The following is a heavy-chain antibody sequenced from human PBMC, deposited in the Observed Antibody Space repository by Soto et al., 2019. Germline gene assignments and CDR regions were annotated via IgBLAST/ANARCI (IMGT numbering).Heavy chain of an antibody. V-gene: IGHV3-48*02. CDR1: GFTFSSYS. CDR3: AREAHYINWFDP. CDR2: ISSSSSTI. D-gene: IGHD4-4*01. Sequence: EVQLVESGGGLVQPGGSLRLSCAASGFTFSSYSMNWVRQAPGKGLEWVSYISSSSSTIYYADSVKGRFTISRDNAKNALYLQMNSLRDEDTAVYYCAREAHYINWFDPWGQGTLVTVSS. J-gene: IGHJ5*02.